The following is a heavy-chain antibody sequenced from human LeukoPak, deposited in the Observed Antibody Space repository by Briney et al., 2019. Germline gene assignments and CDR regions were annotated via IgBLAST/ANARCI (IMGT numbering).Heavy chain of an antibody. D-gene: IGHD2-21*01. CDR3: ARNRAGELIDAFDI. CDR2: IWYDGSNK. CDR1: GFPFSTYG. Sequence: GGSLRLSCAASGFPFSTYGMHWVRQAPGKGLEWVAVIWYDGSNKYYADSLKGRFTISRDNSKNTLYLQMNSLRVEDTAIYYCARNRAGELIDAFDIWGQGTMVTVSS. J-gene: IGHJ3*02. V-gene: IGHV3-33*01.